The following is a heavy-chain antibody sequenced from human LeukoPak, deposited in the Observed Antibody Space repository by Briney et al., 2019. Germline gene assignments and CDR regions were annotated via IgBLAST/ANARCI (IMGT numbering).Heavy chain of an antibody. D-gene: IGHD6-13*01. Sequence: GGSLRLSCAASGLAFSDSLMSWIRQAPGKGLEWLSFISSRGSPTVYADSVKRRFTISRDNAKNSLYLQMNSLRVEDTAVYYCAGSSSWFDYWGRGTLVTVSS. V-gene: IGHV3-11*01. CDR2: ISSRGSPT. CDR1: GLAFSDSL. CDR3: AGSSSWFDY. J-gene: IGHJ5*01.